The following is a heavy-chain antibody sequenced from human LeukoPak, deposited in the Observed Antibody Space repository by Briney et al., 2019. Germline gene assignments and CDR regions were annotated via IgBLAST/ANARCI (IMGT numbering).Heavy chain of an antibody. J-gene: IGHJ4*02. D-gene: IGHD2-2*01. V-gene: IGHV3-23*01. Sequence: PGGSLRLSCAASGFTFSSYAMSWVRQAPGKGLEWVSGISGGGDSTYYADSVKGRFTISRDNSKNTLYLQMNSLRAEDTAVYYCAKQDIAVVPAGHFDYWGQGTLVTVPS. CDR3: AKQDIAVVPAGHFDY. CDR1: GFTFSSYA. CDR2: ISGGGDST.